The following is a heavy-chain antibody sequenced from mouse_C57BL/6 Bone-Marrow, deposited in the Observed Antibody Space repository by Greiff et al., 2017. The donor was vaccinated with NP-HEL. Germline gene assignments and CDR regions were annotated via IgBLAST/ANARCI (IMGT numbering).Heavy chain of an antibody. CDR2: INPYNGGT. J-gene: IGHJ1*03. D-gene: IGHD2-4*01. V-gene: IGHV1-19*01. CDR1: GYTFTDYY. Sequence: EVQLQQSGPVLVKPGASVKMSCKASGYTFTDYYMNWVKQSHGKSLEWIGVINPYNGGTSYNQKFKGKATLTVDKSSSTAYMELNSLTSEDSAVYYCARNYDYNWYFDVWGTGTTVTVSS. CDR3: ARNYDYNWYFDV.